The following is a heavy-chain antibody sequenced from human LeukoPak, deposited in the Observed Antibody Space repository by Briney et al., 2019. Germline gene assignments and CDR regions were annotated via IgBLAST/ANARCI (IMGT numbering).Heavy chain of an antibody. J-gene: IGHJ3*02. V-gene: IGHV3-23*01. Sequence: GGSLRLSCAASGFTFSSYAMSWVRQAPGKGLEWVSAISGSGGSTYYADSVKGRFTISRDNSKNTLYLQMNSLRAEDTAVYYCAKGSYLTIFGVPKARVSKNYAFAIWGQGTMVTVSS. CDR2: ISGSGGST. CDR1: GFTFSSYA. CDR3: AKGSYLTIFGVPKARVSKNYAFAI. D-gene: IGHD3-3*01.